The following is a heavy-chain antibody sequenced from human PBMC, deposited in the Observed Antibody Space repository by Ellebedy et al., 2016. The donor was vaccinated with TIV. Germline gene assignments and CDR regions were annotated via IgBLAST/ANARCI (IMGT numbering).Heavy chain of an antibody. Sequence: ESLKISCAASRFTFSSYDMHWVRQVTGKGLEWVSSIGTAGDTHYSGSVKGRFTISRDNSKNTLYLQMNSLRAEDTALYYCASRTRGDYPYFDFWGQGTLVTVSS. J-gene: IGHJ4*02. V-gene: IGHV3-13*01. CDR2: IGTAGDT. D-gene: IGHD4-17*01. CDR1: RFTFSSYD. CDR3: ASRTRGDYPYFDF.